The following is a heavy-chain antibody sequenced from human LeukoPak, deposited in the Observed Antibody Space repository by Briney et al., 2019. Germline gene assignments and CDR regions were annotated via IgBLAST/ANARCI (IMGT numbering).Heavy chain of an antibody. D-gene: IGHD2-2*01. CDR1: GSIFTSYW. Sequence: GASLKISCKGSGSIFTSYWIGWVRQLPGKGLEWMGIIYPGDSDTRYSPSFQGQVTISADKTISTANRQWSSLQASDTAMYYCAGCSSTSCYSYYYYMDVWGKGTTVTVSS. CDR3: AGCSSTSCYSYYYYMDV. CDR2: IYPGDSDT. J-gene: IGHJ6*03. V-gene: IGHV5-51*01.